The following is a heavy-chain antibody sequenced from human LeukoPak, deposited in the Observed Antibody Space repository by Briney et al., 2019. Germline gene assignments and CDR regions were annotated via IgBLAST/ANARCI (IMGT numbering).Heavy chain of an antibody. CDR3: AKLSITMIVVGGALDY. CDR1: GFTFGDYA. CDR2: MSYDGSNE. J-gene: IGHJ4*02. D-gene: IGHD3-22*01. V-gene: IGHV3-30-3*02. Sequence: GGSLRLSCTASGFTFGDYAMHWVRQAPGKGLDWVAVMSYDGSNEYYADSVKGRFTMSRDNSKNTLYLQMNSLRAEDTAVYYCAKLSITMIVVGGALDYWGQGTLVTVSS.